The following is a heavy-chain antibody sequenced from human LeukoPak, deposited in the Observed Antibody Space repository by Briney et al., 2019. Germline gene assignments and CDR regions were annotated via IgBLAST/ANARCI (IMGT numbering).Heavy chain of an antibody. D-gene: IGHD3-22*01. CDR3: ARDSSGYYVYFDY. CDR1: GFTFSSYW. J-gene: IGHJ4*02. Sequence: PGGSLRLSCAASGFTFSSYWMSWVRQAPGKGLEWVANIKQDGSEKYYVDSVKGRFTISRDNAKNSPYLQMNSLRAGDTAVYYCARDSSGYYVYFDYWGQGTLVTVSS. CDR2: IKQDGSEK. V-gene: IGHV3-7*01.